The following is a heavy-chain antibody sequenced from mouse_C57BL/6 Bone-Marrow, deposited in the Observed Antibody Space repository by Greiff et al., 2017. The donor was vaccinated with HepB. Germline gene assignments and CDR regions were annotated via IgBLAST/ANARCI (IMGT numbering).Heavy chain of an antibody. V-gene: IGHV5-9-1*02. CDR1: GFTFSSYA. CDR3: TRAYGSSYCAMDY. J-gene: IGHJ4*01. D-gene: IGHD1-1*01. Sequence: EVKLVESGAGLVKPGGSLKLSCAASGFTFSSYAMSWVRQTPEKRLEWVAYISSGGDYIYYADTVKGRFTISRDNARNTLYLQMSSLKSEDTAMYYCTRAYGSSYCAMDYWGQGTSVTVSS. CDR2: ISSGGDYI.